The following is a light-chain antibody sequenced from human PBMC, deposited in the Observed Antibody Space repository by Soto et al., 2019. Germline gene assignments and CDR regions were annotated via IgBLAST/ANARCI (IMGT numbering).Light chain of an antibody. J-gene: IGLJ1*01. CDR2: EVK. CDR3: SSYTTSSTFV. CDR1: SGDVGAYNY. Sequence: QSALTQPASVSGSPGQSITISCTGASGDVGAYNYVSWYQQHPGKAPKLMIYEVKNRPSGVSNRFSGSKSGNTASLTISGLQAEDEADYYCSSYTTSSTFVFGTGTKLTVL. V-gene: IGLV2-14*01.